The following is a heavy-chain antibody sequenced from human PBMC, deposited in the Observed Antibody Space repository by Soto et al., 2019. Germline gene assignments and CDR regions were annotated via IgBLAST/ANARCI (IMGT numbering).Heavy chain of an antibody. CDR1: GGSISSYY. Sequence: QVQLQESGPGLVKPSETLSLTCTVSGGSISSYYWSWIRQPPGKGLEWIGYIYYNGSTNYNPSLKSRVTISVDTSKNQFSLKLSSVTAADTAVYYCARVEYRGGFDYGGQGTLVTVSS. CDR3: ARVEYRGGFDY. J-gene: IGHJ4*02. V-gene: IGHV4-59*01. D-gene: IGHD6-6*01. CDR2: IYYNGST.